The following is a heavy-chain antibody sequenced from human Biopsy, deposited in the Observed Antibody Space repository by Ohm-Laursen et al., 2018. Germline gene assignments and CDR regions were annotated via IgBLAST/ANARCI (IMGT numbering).Heavy chain of an antibody. CDR2: IFNSANT. D-gene: IGHD3-22*01. CDR1: GGSISSGGSY. CDR3: ARGDYFDSNGYFWFDP. Sequence: TLSLTCTVSGGSISSGGSYWSWICQRPGKGLVGVVYIFNSANTYYNPSLKNLITISAYTSKNQFSLKLNSVTAADTAVYYCARGDYFDSNGYFWFDPWGQGTLVTVSS. V-gene: IGHV4-31*01. J-gene: IGHJ5*02.